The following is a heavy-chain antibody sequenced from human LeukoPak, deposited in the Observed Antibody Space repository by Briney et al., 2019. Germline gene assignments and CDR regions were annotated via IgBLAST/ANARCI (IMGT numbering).Heavy chain of an antibody. Sequence: SETLSLTCTVSGGSISSGSYYWSWIRQPAGKGLVWIGRIYTSGSTNYNPSLKSRVTISVDTSKNQFSLKLSSVTAADTAVYYCARDSPTSYFDYWGQGTLVTVSS. V-gene: IGHV4-61*02. CDR1: GGSISSGSYY. CDR2: IYTSGST. CDR3: ARDSPTSYFDY. D-gene: IGHD1-26*01. J-gene: IGHJ4*02.